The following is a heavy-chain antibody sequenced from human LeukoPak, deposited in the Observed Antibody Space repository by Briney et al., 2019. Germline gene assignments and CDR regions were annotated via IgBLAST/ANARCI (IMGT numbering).Heavy chain of an antibody. CDR1: GFTFSSYS. Sequence: GGSLRLSCAVSGFTFSSYSMNWVRQAPGKGLEWVSYISSSSSTIYYADSVKGRFTISRDNAKNSLYLQMNSLRAEDTAGYYCARGELPRDDAFDIWGQGTMVTVSS. V-gene: IGHV3-48*01. CDR3: ARGELPRDDAFDI. CDR2: ISSSSSTI. D-gene: IGHD1-26*01. J-gene: IGHJ3*02.